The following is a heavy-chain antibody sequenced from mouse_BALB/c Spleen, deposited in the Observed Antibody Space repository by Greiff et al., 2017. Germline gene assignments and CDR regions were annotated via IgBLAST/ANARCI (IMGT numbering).Heavy chain of an antibody. CDR1: GYSITSDYA. CDR2: ISYSGST. J-gene: IGHJ3*01. Sequence: EVQLQESGPGLVKPSQSLSLTCTVTGYSITSDYAWNWIRQFPGNKLEWMGYISYSGSTSYNPSLKSRISITRDTSKNQFFLQLNSVTTEDTATYYCAHYGSSPWFAYWGQGTLVTVSA. V-gene: IGHV3-2*02. CDR3: AHYGSSPWFAY. D-gene: IGHD1-1*01.